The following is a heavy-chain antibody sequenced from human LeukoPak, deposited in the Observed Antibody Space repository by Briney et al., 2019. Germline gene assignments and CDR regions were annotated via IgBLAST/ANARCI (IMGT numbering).Heavy chain of an antibody. CDR2: INHSGST. D-gene: IGHD3-22*01. CDR1: GGSFSGYY. V-gene: IGHV4-34*01. CDR3: AGSITMIAAIDY. Sequence: SETLSLTCAVYGGSFSGYYWSWIRQPPGKGLEWIGEINHSGSTNYNPSLKSRVTISVDTSKNQYSLKLSSVTAADTAVYYCAGSITMIAAIDYWGQGTLVTVSS. J-gene: IGHJ4*02.